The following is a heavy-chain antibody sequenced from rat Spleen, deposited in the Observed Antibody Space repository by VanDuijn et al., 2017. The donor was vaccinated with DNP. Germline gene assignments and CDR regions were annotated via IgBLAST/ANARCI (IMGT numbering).Heavy chain of an antibody. CDR3: ARHVLPLRVWDY. J-gene: IGHJ2*01. D-gene: IGHD1-4*01. Sequence: EVQLVESGGGSVQPGRSLRLSCAASGFTFSDYYMAWVRQAPTKGLEWVAYSSYDGGSTYNGVSVKGRFTISRDNAKSTLYRQMNSLRSEDMATYYCARHVLPLRVWDYWGQGVMVAVSS. V-gene: IGHV5-22*01. CDR2: SSYDGGST. CDR1: GFTFSDYY.